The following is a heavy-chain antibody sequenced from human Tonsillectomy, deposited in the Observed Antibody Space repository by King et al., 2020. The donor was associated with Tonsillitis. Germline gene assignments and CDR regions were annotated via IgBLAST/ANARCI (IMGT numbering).Heavy chain of an antibody. J-gene: IGHJ3*02. CDR3: ARDYPPCGDNDYGGNSGAFDI. CDR2: ITSSSSYI. Sequence: VQLVESGGGLVKPGGSLRLSCAASGFTFSSYSMNWVRQAPGKGLEWVSSITSSSSYIYYADSVKGRFTISRDNAKNSLYLQMNSLRAEDTAVYYCARDYPPCGDNDYGGNSGAFDIWGQGTMVTVSS. CDR1: GFTFSSYS. D-gene: IGHD4-23*01. V-gene: IGHV3-21*01.